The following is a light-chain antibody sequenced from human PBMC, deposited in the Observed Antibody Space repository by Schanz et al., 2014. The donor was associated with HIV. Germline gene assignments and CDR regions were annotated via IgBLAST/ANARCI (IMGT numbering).Light chain of an antibody. CDR3: MKGTHWPYT. Sequence: DVVMTQSPLSLPVTLGQPASISCRSSQSLVHSLGNTHLNWFQHRPGQSPRRLIYQVSNRDSGVPDRFSGSGSGTDFTLKISRVEAEDVGVYYCMKGTHWPYTFGQGTKLEIK. J-gene: IGKJ2*01. V-gene: IGKV2-30*02. CDR1: QSLVHSLGNTH. CDR2: QVS.